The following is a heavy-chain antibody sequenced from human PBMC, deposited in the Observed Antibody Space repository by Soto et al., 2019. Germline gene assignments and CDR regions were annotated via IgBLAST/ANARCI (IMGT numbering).Heavy chain of an antibody. J-gene: IGHJ4*02. CDR2: IRCSGSDT. Sequence: GSLRLSCAASGFTFSTYAMSWVRQAPGKGLEWVAVIRCSGSDTYYADSVKGRFTISRDNSKNTLYLQMNSLRAEDTAVYYCARDSFYGDYFYYFDYWGQGTLVTVSS. D-gene: IGHD4-17*01. V-gene: IGHV3-23*01. CDR3: ARDSFYGDYFYYFDY. CDR1: GFTFSTYA.